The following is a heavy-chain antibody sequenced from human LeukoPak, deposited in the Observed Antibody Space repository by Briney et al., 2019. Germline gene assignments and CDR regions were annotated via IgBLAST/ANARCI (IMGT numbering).Heavy chain of an antibody. D-gene: IGHD3-16*01. CDR3: ARGGGLDV. J-gene: IGHJ6*02. Sequence: GSLELSCSASGFTFCSFWMKWARQAPGEGLEWVASINHNGNVNYYVDSVKGRFTISRDNAKNSLYLQMSNLRAEDTAVYFCARGGGLDVWGQGATVTVSS. CDR2: INHNGNVN. CDR1: GFTFCSFW. V-gene: IGHV3-7*03.